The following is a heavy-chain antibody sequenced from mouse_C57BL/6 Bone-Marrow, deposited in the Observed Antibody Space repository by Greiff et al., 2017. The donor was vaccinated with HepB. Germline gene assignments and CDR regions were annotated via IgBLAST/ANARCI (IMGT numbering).Heavy chain of an antibody. CDR2: IRSKSSNYAT. V-gene: IGHV10-3*01. Sequence: EVQLVESGGGLVQPKGSLKLSCAASGFTFNTYAMHWVRQAPGKGLEWVARIRSKSSNYATYYADSVKDRLTISRDDSQSMLYLQMNNLKTEDTARYYCVRGYYYGSSYGYYAMDYWGQGTSVTVSS. J-gene: IGHJ4*01. CDR1: GFTFNTYA. D-gene: IGHD1-1*01. CDR3: VRGYYYGSSYGYYAMDY.